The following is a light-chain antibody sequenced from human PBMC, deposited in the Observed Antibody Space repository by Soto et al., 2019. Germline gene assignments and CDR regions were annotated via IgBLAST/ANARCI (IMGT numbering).Light chain of an antibody. J-gene: IGLJ1*01. V-gene: IGLV2-14*01. CDR3: SSYTSSSILYV. CDR2: DVS. CDR1: SSDVGGYNY. Sequence: QSALTQPASVSGSPGQSMTISCTGASSDVGGYNYVSWYQQHPGEAPKLMINDVSNRPSGTSNRFSGSKSGNTSSLTISGLQAEDEADYYCSSYTSSSILYVFGTGTKVIVL.